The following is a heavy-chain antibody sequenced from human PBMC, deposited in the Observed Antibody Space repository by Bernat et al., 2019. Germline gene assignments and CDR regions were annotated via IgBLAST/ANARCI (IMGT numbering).Heavy chain of an antibody. CDR3: TRLFIAAFGI. Sequence: EVQLVESGGGLVQPGGSLKLSCAASGFTFSASAIHWVRQASGKGLEWVGRIRSKGNNYATAYAASAKGRVTISRDDSKNTADLQMNSLKTEDTAVYYCTRLFIAAFGIWGRGTMVTVSS. J-gene: IGHJ3*02. D-gene: IGHD2-21*01. CDR1: GFTFSASA. V-gene: IGHV3-73*01. CDR2: IRSKGNNYAT.